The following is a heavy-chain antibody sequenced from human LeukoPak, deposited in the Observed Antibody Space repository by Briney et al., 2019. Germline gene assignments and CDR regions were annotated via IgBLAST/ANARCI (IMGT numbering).Heavy chain of an antibody. CDR2: VNRNGDST. V-gene: IGHV3-20*04. CDR3: ARSNRDYYVSYYLDV. D-gene: IGHD2/OR15-2a*01. Sequence: PGGSLRLSCVLSGFTPGDYCMSWVRQAPGKGREWVSGVNRNGDSTGYADSVEGRFTISRDNARNSLYLQMNSLRAEDTALYYCARSNRDYYVSYYLDVWAKGTTVTVSS. J-gene: IGHJ6*03. CDR1: GFTPGDYC.